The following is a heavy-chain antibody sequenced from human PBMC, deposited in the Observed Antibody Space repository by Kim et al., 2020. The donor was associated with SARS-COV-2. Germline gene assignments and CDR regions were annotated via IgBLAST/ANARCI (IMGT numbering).Heavy chain of an antibody. Sequence: GGSLRLSCEASGFTFTSYAMTWVRQAPGKGMEWVASIGITGGNTYYEDSVKGRFTISRDNSRDTLFLHMNSRRAEDTAVYYCTKRTSGAWPFDYWGQGTLVTASS. CDR2: IGITGGNT. CDR3: TKRTSGAWPFDY. V-gene: IGHV3-23*01. J-gene: IGHJ4*02. CDR1: GFTFTSYA. D-gene: IGHD2-2*01.